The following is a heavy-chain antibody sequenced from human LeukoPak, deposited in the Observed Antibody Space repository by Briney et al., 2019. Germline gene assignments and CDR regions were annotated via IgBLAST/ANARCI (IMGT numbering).Heavy chain of an antibody. CDR1: GGSISISSYY. CDR2: IYYSGST. J-gene: IGHJ4*02. D-gene: IGHD3-3*01. V-gene: IGHV4-39*01. Sequence: SETLSLTCTVSGGSISISSYYWGWIRQPPGKGLEWIGSIYYSGSTYYNPSLKSRVTISVDTSKNQFSLKLSSVTAADTAVYYCARLLARITIFGVARPDYWGQGTLVTVSS. CDR3: ARLLARITIFGVARPDY.